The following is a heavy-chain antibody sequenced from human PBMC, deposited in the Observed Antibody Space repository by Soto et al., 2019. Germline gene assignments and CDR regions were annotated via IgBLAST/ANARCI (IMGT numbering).Heavy chain of an antibody. CDR3: ARDNSGTTGTTLPDAFDI. CDR1: GFTVSSKY. V-gene: IGHV3-66*01. CDR2: IYSGGST. Sequence: GGSLRLSCAASGFTVSSKYMSWVRQAPGKGLEWVSVIYSGGSTYYADSVKGRFTISRDNSKNTLYLQMNSLRAEDTAVYYCARDNSGTTGTTLPDAFDIWGQGTMVTVSS. D-gene: IGHD1-1*01. J-gene: IGHJ3*02.